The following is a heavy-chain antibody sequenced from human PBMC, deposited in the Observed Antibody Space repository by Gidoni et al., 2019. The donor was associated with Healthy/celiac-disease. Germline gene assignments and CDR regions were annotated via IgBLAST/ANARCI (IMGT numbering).Heavy chain of an antibody. Sequence: EVQLVESGGGLVQPGRSLRLSCTASGFTFGDYAMSWVRRAPGKGLEWVGFIRSKAYGGTTEYAASVKGRFTIARDDSKSIAYLQMNSLKTEDTAVYYCNRVGGEKNYDDSSGYYWDGYWGQGTLVTVSS. CDR3: NRVGGEKNYDDSSGYYWDGY. V-gene: IGHV3-49*04. CDR2: IRSKAYGGTT. J-gene: IGHJ4*02. D-gene: IGHD3-22*01. CDR1: GFTFGDYA.